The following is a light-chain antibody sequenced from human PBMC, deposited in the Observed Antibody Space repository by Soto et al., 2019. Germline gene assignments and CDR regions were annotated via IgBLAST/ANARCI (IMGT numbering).Light chain of an antibody. CDR2: WAS. V-gene: IGKV4-1*01. CDR3: QQYYSTPYT. J-gene: IGKJ2*01. Sequence: DIVMTQSPDSLAVSLGERVTINCKSSRSVLYSSNTKNYLAWYQQKPGQPPKLLIYWASTRESGVPDRFSGSGSGTDFTLTISSLQAEDVAVYYCQQYYSTPYTFGQGTKVDIK. CDR1: RSVLYSSNTKNY.